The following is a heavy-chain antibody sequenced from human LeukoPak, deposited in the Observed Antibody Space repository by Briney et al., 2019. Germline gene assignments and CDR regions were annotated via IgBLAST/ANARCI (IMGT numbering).Heavy chain of an antibody. J-gene: IGHJ5*02. Sequence: SETLSLTCAVSGGSISSSNWWSWVLQPPGKGLEWIGEIYHSGSTNYNPSLKSRVTISVDTSKNQFSLKLSSVTAADTAVYYCARQKIEVFNWFDLWGQGTLVTVSS. CDR1: GGSISSSNW. CDR3: ARQKIEVFNWFDL. D-gene: IGHD3-22*01. V-gene: IGHV4-4*02. CDR2: IYHSGST.